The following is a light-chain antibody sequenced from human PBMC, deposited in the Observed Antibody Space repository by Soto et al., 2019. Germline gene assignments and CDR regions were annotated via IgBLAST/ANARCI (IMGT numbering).Light chain of an antibody. Sequence: QSVLTQPPSVSGAPGQRVTISCSGSSSNIGAGYDVHWYQQLPGTAPKLLIYGNSKRPSGVPDRFSGSQSGTSASLAITGLQAEDAGDYYCQSYDSSLSVVFGGGTQLTVL. J-gene: IGLJ2*01. CDR2: GNS. V-gene: IGLV1-40*01. CDR3: QSYDSSLSVV. CDR1: SSNIGAGYD.